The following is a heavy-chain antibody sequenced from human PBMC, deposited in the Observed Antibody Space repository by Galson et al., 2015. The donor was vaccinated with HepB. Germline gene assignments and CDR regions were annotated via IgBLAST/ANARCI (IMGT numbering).Heavy chain of an antibody. CDR3: VKGDADYGDY. CDR2: ISSNGGST. CDR1: GFTFSSYA. D-gene: IGHD6-25*01. V-gene: IGHV3-64D*06. Sequence: SQRLSCAASGFTFSSYAMHWVRQAPGKGLEYVSAISSNGGSTYYADSVKGRFTISRDNSKNTLYLQMSSLRAEDTAVYYCVKGDADYGDYWGQGTLVTVSS. J-gene: IGHJ4*02.